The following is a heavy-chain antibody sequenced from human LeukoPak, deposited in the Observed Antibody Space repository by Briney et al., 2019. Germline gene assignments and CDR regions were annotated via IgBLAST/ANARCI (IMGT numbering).Heavy chain of an antibody. CDR1: GFTFSNYG. CDR2: ISGSGGST. CDR3: AKAYYYGSGPNWYFDL. Sequence: GGSLRLSCAASGFTFSNYGMSWVRQAPGKGLEWVSAISGSGGSTYYADSVKGRFTISRDNSKNTLYLQMNSLRAEDTAVYYCAKAYYYGSGPNWYFDLWGRGTLVTVSS. J-gene: IGHJ2*01. D-gene: IGHD3-10*01. V-gene: IGHV3-23*01.